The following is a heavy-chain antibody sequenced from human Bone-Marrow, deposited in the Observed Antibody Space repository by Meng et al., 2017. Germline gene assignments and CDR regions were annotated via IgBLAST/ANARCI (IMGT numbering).Heavy chain of an antibody. D-gene: IGHD2-15*01. Sequence: QVQLVQSGAEVKKPGASVTVSCKASGSTFTGYYIHWVRQAPGQGLEWMGWLNPNGGGTYYAQQFQGRVTMTRDTSINTAYLELSRLTSADTAVYYCAREGGPDKWFDPWGQGTLVTVSS. CDR2: LNPNGGGT. CDR3: AREGGPDKWFDP. CDR1: GSTFTGYY. V-gene: IGHV1-2*02. J-gene: IGHJ5*02.